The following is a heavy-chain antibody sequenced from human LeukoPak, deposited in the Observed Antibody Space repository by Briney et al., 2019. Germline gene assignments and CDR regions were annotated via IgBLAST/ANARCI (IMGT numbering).Heavy chain of an antibody. D-gene: IGHD2-15*01. J-gene: IGHJ4*02. CDR1: GFTFSSYG. Sequence: PGGSLRLSCAASGFTFSSYGMHWVRQAPGKVLEWVAVISYDGSNKYYADSVKGRFTISRDNSKNTLYLQMNSLRAEDTAVYYYAKGARVVVAALDYWGQGTLVTVSS. CDR3: AKGARVVVAALDY. CDR2: ISYDGSNK. V-gene: IGHV3-30*18.